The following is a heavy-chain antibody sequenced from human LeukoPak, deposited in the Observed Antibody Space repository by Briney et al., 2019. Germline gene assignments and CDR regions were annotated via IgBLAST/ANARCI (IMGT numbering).Heavy chain of an antibody. CDR1: GDSISSSNYY. V-gene: IGHV4-39*07. D-gene: IGHD4-17*01. J-gene: IGHJ4*02. CDR3: ARADEGGNTVIQYFDY. CDR2: LYYSGST. Sequence: PSETLSLTCTVSGDSISSSNYYWGWIRQPPGKGLEWIGSLYYSGSTYYNPSLKSRVAISLDMSKNQFSLKLSSVTAADTAVYYCARADEGGNTVIQYFDYWGQGTLVTVSS.